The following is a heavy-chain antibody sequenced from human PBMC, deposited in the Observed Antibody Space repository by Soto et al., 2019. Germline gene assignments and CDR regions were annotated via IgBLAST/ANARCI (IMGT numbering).Heavy chain of an antibody. CDR2: INPSGGST. Sequence: ASVKVSCKASVYTFTSCYRRWVRQAPGQGLEWMGIINPSGGSTNYAQKLQGRVTMTTDTSTSTAYMELRSLRSDDTAVYYCARDIIRTPDAFDIWGQGTMVTVSS. CDR3: ARDIIRTPDAFDI. D-gene: IGHD1-20*01. J-gene: IGHJ3*02. CDR1: VYTFTSCY. V-gene: IGHV1-46*01.